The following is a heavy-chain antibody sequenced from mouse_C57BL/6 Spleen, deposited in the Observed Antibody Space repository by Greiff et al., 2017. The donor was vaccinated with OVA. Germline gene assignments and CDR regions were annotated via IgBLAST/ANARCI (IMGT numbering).Heavy chain of an antibody. V-gene: IGHV5-6*02. D-gene: IGHD2-4*01. J-gene: IGHJ4*01. CDR1: GFTFSSYG. CDR2: ISSGGSYT. CDR3: ARHIYYDYDDAMDY. Sequence: DVMLVESGGDLVKPGGSLKLSCAASGFTFSSYGMSWVRQTPDKRLEWVATISSGGSYTYYPDSVKGRFTISRDNAKNTLYLQMSSLKSEDTAMYYCARHIYYDYDDAMDYWGQGTSVTVSS.